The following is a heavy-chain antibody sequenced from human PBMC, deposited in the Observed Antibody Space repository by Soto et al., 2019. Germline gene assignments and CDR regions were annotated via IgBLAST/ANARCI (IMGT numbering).Heavy chain of an antibody. CDR1: GFTFSSYE. Sequence: EVQLVESGGGLVQPGGSLRLSCAASGFTFSSYEMNWVRQAPGKGLEWVSYISSSGSTIYYADSVKGRFTISRDNAKNSLYLQMNSLRAEDTAVYYCARDPRYSSSWPNWFDPWGQGTLVTVSS. CDR2: ISSSGSTI. D-gene: IGHD6-13*01. CDR3: ARDPRYSSSWPNWFDP. V-gene: IGHV3-48*03. J-gene: IGHJ5*02.